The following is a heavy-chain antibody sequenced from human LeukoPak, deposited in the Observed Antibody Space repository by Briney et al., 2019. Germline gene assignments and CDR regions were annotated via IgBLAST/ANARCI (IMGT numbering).Heavy chain of an antibody. CDR1: GGSFSGYY. Sequence: PSETLSLTCAVYGGSFSGYYWSWIRQSPGKGLEWIGEINHSGSTNHNPSLKSRVTISVDTSKNQFSLRLSSVTAADTAVYYCASQSVAGFDYWGQGTLVTVSS. V-gene: IGHV4-34*01. CDR3: ASQSVAGFDY. D-gene: IGHD6-19*01. CDR2: INHSGST. J-gene: IGHJ4*02.